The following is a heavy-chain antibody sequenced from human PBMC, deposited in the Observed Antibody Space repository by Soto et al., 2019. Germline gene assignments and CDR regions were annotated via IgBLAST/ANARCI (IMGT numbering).Heavy chain of an antibody. CDR2: MSPNSGNT. CDR1: RYTFTSYD. CDR3: ARSSGFFAYGMDV. Sequence: ASVKASCKASRYTFTSYDMNWGRQATGQGLEWMGWMSPNSGNTGYAQKFQGRVTMTRNTSISTAYMELSSLRSEDTAVYYCARSSGFFAYGMDVWGQGTTVTVSS. D-gene: IGHD3-22*01. J-gene: IGHJ6*02. V-gene: IGHV1-8*01.